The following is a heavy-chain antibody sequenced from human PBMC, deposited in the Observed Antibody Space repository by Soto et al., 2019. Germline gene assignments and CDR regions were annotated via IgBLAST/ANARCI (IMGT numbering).Heavy chain of an antibody. V-gene: IGHV1-8*01. J-gene: IGHJ6*02. Sequence: ASVKVSCKASGYTFTSYDINWVRQAPGQGLEWMGWMNPNSGNTGYAQKFQDRVTMTRNTSISTAYMELSSLKSEDTAVYYCARAAMLDFWSGYYYYFYGMDVWGQGTTVTVSS. CDR3: ARAAMLDFWSGYYYYFYGMDV. CDR1: GYTFTSYD. D-gene: IGHD3-3*01. CDR2: MNPNSGNT.